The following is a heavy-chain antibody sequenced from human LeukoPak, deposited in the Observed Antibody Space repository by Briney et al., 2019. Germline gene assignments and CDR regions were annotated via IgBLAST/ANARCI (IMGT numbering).Heavy chain of an antibody. D-gene: IGHD3/OR15-3a*01. CDR2: ISSSARYM. Sequence: GGYLRLSCAASGFTLSTYSMNWVRQAAGKGLEWVSSISSSARYMYYADSVKGRFTISRDNAKNSLYLQMNSLRAEDTAVYYCARGGVGLVIIPGWEYDYYGLDVWGQGTTVTVSS. CDR1: GFTLSTYS. CDR3: ARGGVGLVIIPGWEYDYYGLDV. V-gene: IGHV3-21*01. J-gene: IGHJ6*02.